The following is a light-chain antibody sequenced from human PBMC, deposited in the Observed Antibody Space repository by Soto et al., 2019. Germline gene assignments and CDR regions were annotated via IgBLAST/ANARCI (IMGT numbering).Light chain of an antibody. Sequence: EIVMTQSPATLSVSPGERATLSCRASQSVSGNLAWYQQKPGQAPRLLIYGASTRATGIPARFSGGGSGTEFTPTIGSLESEDFAVYNCKQKNNWPPWTSGKGTKVEIK. J-gene: IGKJ1*01. CDR1: QSVSGN. CDR2: GAS. V-gene: IGKV3-15*01. CDR3: KQKNNWPPWT.